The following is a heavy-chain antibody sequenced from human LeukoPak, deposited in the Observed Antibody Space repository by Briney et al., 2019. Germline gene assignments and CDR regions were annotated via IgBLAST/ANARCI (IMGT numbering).Heavy chain of an antibody. D-gene: IGHD3-22*01. J-gene: IGHJ4*02. CDR1: GFTFDDYA. CDR3: ARGDYYDSSGYSFDY. V-gene: IGHV3-9*03. Sequence: GGSLRLSCAASGFTFDDYAMHWVRQAPGKGLEWVSGISWNSGSIGYADSVKGRFTISRDNAKNSLYLQMNSQRAEDMALYYCARGDYYDSSGYSFDYWGQGTLVTVSS. CDR2: ISWNSGSI.